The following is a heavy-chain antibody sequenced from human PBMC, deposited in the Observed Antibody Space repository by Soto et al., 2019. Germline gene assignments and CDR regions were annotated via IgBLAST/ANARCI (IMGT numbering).Heavy chain of an antibody. J-gene: IGHJ4*02. CDR2: ISGSGGST. CDR1: GFTFSSYA. D-gene: IGHD3-22*01. Sequence: GGSLRLSCASSGFTFSSYAMSLVRQAPGKGLEWVSAISGSGGSTYYADSVKGRFTISRDNSKNTLYLQMNSLRAEDTAVYYCAKDLPGDYYDSSGYYSDWGQGTLVTVSS. CDR3: AKDLPGDYYDSSGYYSD. V-gene: IGHV3-23*01.